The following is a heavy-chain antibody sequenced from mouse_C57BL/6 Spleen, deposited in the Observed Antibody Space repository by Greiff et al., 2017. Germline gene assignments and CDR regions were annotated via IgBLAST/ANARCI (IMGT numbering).Heavy chain of an antibody. CDR3: ASLSLGYYFDY. CDR2: INYDGSST. V-gene: IGHV5-16*01. CDR1: GFTFSDYY. Sequence: EVKVVESEGGLVQPGSSMKLSCTASGFTFSDYYMAWVRQVPEKGLEWVANINYDGSSTYYLDSLKSRFIISRDNAKNILYLQMSSLKSEDTATYYCASLSLGYYFDYWGQGTTLTVSS. J-gene: IGHJ2*01. D-gene: IGHD4-1*01.